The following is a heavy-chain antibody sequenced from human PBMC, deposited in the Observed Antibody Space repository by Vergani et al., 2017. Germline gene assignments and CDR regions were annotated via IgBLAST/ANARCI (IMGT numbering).Heavy chain of an antibody. Sequence: EVQLVPSGAEVKTPGESLKISCKGSGYSFTSYWIGWVRQMPGKGLEWMGIIYPGDSDTRYSPSFQGQVTISADKSISTAYLQWSSLKASDTAMYYCARQRYSGYDFFWFDPWGQGTLVTVSS. D-gene: IGHD5-12*01. CDR2: IYPGDSDT. V-gene: IGHV5-51*01. J-gene: IGHJ5*02. CDR3: ARQRYSGYDFFWFDP. CDR1: GYSFTSYW.